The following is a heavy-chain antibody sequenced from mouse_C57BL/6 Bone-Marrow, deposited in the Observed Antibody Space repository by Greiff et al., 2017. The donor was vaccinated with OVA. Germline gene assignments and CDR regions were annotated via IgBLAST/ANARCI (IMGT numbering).Heavy chain of an antibody. CDR3: ASEGGYDGYFRLAY. CDR1: GYTFTSYW. Sequence: QVQLQQPGAELVKPGASVKMSCKASGYTFTSYWITWVKQRPGQGLEWIGDIYPGSGSTNYNEKFKSKATLTVDTSSSPAYMQLSSLTSEDSAVYYCASEGGYDGYFRLAYWGQGTLVTVSA. D-gene: IGHD2-3*01. J-gene: IGHJ3*01. CDR2: IYPGSGST. V-gene: IGHV1-55*01.